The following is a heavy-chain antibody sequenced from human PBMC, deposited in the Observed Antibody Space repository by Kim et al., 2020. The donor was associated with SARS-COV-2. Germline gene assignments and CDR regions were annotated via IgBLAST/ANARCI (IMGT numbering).Heavy chain of an antibody. J-gene: IGHJ4*02. V-gene: IGHV1-18*01. D-gene: IGHD6-13*01. CDR2: ISAYNGNT. CDR3: ARGAAAAGTARIYFDY. Sequence: ASVKVSCKASGYTFTSYGISWVRQAPGLGLEWMGWISAYNGNTNYAQKLQGRVTMTTDTSTSTAYMELRSLRSDDTAVYYCARGAAAAGTARIYFDYWGQGTLVTVSS. CDR1: GYTFTSYG.